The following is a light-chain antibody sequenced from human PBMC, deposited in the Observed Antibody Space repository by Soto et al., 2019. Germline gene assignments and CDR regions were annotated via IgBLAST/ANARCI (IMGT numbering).Light chain of an antibody. V-gene: IGLV2-14*01. Sequence: QSALTQPASVSGSPGQSITISCTGTSGDIGSYNRVSWYQQHPGKAPKLIIYEVTDRPSGVSNRFSGSKSGTSATLGITGLQTGDEADYYCGTWDSSLSAVVFGGGTKVTVL. CDR2: EVT. CDR1: SGDIGSYNR. J-gene: IGLJ2*01. CDR3: GTWDSSLSAVV.